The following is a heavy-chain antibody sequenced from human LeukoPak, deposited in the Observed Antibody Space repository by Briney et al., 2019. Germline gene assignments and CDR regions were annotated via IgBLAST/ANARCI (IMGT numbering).Heavy chain of an antibody. CDR3: ARERIFGRGWFDP. V-gene: IGHV1-2*02. D-gene: IGHD2-15*01. CDR1: GYTFTGYY. Sequence: ASVKVSCKASGYTFTGYYMHWVRQAPGQGLKWMGWINPNSGGTNYAQKFQGRATMTRDTSISTAYMELSRLRSDDTAVYYCARERIFGRGWFDPWGQGTLVTVSS. CDR2: INPNSGGT. J-gene: IGHJ5*02.